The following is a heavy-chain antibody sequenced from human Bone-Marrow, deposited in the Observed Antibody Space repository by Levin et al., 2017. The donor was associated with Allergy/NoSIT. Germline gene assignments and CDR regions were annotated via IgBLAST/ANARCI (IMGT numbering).Heavy chain of an antibody. V-gene: IGHV4-61*01. CDR1: AGSVSTDNYY. CDR2: ISHRGST. J-gene: IGHJ3*02. Sequence: SETLSLTCSVSVSAGSVSTDNYYWCWIRQPPGKGLEWIGYISHRGSTHYNPSLKSRVTISADMSKNQFSLKLRSVTAADTAVYYCAGVRDAFDIWGQGTMVTVSS. CDR3: AGVRDAFDI.